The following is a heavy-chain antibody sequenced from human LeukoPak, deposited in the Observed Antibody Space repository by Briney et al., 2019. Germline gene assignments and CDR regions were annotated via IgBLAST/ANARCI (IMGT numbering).Heavy chain of an antibody. CDR2: VFDSGGT. CDR1: GGSISSYY. Sequence: PSETLSLTCTVSGGSISSYYWSWIRQPPGKGLEWIGYVFDSGGTNYNPSLKSRVTISVDTSKKQFSLKLSSVTAADTAVYYCARGYSSSWNYFDYWGNRTLVPVSS. CDR3: ARGYSSSWNYFDY. J-gene: IGHJ4*03. V-gene: IGHV4-59*01. D-gene: IGHD6-13*01.